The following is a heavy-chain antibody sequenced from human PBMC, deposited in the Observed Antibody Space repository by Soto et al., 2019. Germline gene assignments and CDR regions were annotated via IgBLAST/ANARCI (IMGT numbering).Heavy chain of an antibody. D-gene: IGHD2-2*01. CDR2: ISAYNGNT. Sequence: VASVKVSCKASGYTFTSYGISWVRQAPGQGLEWMGWISAYNGNTNYAQKLQGRVTMTTDTSTSTAYMELRSLRSDDTAVYYCARDPGIVVVTVCWFDPWGQGTLVTVSS. CDR3: ARDPGIVVVTVCWFDP. J-gene: IGHJ5*02. CDR1: GYTFTSYG. V-gene: IGHV1-18*01.